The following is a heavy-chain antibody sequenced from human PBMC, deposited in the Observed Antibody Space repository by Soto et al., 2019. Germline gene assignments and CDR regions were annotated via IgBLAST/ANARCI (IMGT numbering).Heavy chain of an antibody. CDR1: GYSFTSYG. V-gene: IGHV1-18*01. D-gene: IGHD3-16*02. CDR3: ATGTTSVCFSYRHTCSRNVFDL. CDR2: ISAYNGNT. J-gene: IGHJ4*03. Sequence: ASVKVSCKSSGYSFTSYGISWVRQAPGQGLEGMGWISAYNGNTNYAKKLQGRGTMTTDTSTSTAYMELRSRRSDDTAVYRWATGTTSVCFSYRHTCSRNVFDLWGQGTLVTVSS.